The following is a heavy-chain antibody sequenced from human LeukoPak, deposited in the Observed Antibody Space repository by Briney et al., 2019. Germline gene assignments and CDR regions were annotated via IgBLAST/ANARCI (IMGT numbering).Heavy chain of an antibody. V-gene: IGHV4-59*08. J-gene: IGHJ6*02. CDR2: IYYSGST. Sequence: SETLSLTCTVSGGSISSYYWSWTRQPPGKGLEWIGYIYYSGSTNYNPSLKSRVTISVDTSKNQFSLKLSSVTAADTAVYYCARLPGRYYYYGMDVWGQGTTVTVSS. CDR1: GGSISSYY. CDR3: ARLPGRYYYYGMDV. D-gene: IGHD3-10*01.